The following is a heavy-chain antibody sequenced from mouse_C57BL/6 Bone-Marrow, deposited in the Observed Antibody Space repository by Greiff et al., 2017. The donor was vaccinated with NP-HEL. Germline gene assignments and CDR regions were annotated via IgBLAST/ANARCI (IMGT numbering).Heavy chain of an antibody. Sequence: QVQLKQPGAELVMPGASVKLSCKASGYTFTSYWMHWVKQRPGQGLEWIGEIDPSDSYTNYNQKFKGKSTLTVDKSSSTAYLQLSSLTSEDTAVYYCTTWGLYDGYADWGQGTTLTVSS. V-gene: IGHV1-69*01. CDR2: IDPSDSYT. CDR3: TTWGLYDGYAD. CDR1: GYTFTSYW. D-gene: IGHD2-3*01. J-gene: IGHJ2*01.